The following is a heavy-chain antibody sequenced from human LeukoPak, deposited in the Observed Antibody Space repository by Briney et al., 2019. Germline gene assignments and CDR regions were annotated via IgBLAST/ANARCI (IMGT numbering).Heavy chain of an antibody. V-gene: IGHV3-74*03. J-gene: IGHJ4*02. D-gene: IGHD3-16*01. CDR1: GFTLSTYW. CDR2: IDIDGRII. CDR3: VRGLGDY. Sequence: GGSLRLSCAASGFTLSTYWMHWVRQGPGKALVWVARIDIDGRIITHADSVEGRFTISRDNAKNTVYPQMNDLRDEDTATYYCVRGLGDYWGQGTLVTVSS.